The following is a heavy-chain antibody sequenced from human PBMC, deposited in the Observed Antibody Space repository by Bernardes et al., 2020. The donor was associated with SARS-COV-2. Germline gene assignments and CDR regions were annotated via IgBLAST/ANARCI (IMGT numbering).Heavy chain of an antibody. CDR1: GYTFTSYG. CDR3: ARVKEYCSSTSCYIAFDY. J-gene: IGHJ4*02. V-gene: IGHV1-18*01. CDR2: ISAYNGNT. Sequence: ASVKVSCKASGYTFTSYGISWVRQAPGQGLEWMGWISAYNGNTNYAQKLQGRVTMTTDTSTSTAYMELRSLRSDDTAVYYCARVKEYCSSTSCYIAFDYWGQGTLVTVSS. D-gene: IGHD2-2*01.